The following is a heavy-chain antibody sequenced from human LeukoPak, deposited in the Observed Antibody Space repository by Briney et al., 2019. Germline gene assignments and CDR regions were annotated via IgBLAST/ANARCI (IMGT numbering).Heavy chain of an antibody. CDR2: ISGGGSST. CDR1: GFTFSSYG. D-gene: IGHD5-12*01. Sequence: GGSLRLSCAASGFTFSSYGMSWVRQAPGKGLEWVSAISGGGSSTYYADAVKGRFTISRDNSKSTLYLQMNSLRAEDTAVYYCAKDGGYSGYSEGDYWGQGTLVTVSS. J-gene: IGHJ4*02. V-gene: IGHV3-23*01. CDR3: AKDGGYSGYSEGDY.